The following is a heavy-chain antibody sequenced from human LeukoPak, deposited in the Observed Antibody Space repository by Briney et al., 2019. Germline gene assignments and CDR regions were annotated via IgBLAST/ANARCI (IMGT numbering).Heavy chain of an antibody. D-gene: IGHD3-10*01. CDR2: ISSASNTI. CDR3: ARDGWFGDYNWFDP. V-gene: IGHV3-48*01. Sequence: GGSLRLSCAASGFTFSSYSMNWVRQAPGKGLEWISYISSASNTIYYADSVKGRFTISRDNAKNSVYLQMNSLRAEDTAMYYCARDGWFGDYNWFDPWGQGTLVTVSS. J-gene: IGHJ5*02. CDR1: GFTFSSYS.